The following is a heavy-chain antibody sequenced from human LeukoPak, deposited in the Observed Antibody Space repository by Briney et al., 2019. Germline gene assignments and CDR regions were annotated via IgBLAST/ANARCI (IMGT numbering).Heavy chain of an antibody. V-gene: IGHV4-39*07. CDR1: GGSISSSSYY. Sequence: SETLSLTCTVSGGSISSSSYYWGWIRQPPGTGLEWIGSIYYSGSTYYNPSLKSRVTISVDTSKNQFSLKLSSVTAEDTAVYYCAREYSSSSRYYYYYRDVWGKGTTVTVSS. J-gene: IGHJ6*03. D-gene: IGHD6-6*01. CDR3: AREYSSSSRYYYYYRDV. CDR2: IYYSGST.